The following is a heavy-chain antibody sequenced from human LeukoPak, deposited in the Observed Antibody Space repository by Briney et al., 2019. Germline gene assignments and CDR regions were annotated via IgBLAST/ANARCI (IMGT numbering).Heavy chain of an antibody. CDR3: ARGRSTENFYN. CDR2: INSNTGAT. CDR1: GYTFTGYY. J-gene: IGHJ4*02. V-gene: IGHV1-2*02. Sequence: ASVKVSCKASGYTFTGYYIHSVRQAPGQGLEWIGWINSNTGATHYAQKFQGRVTMTRDTSISTAYMELSRLRSDDTAAYYCARGRSTENFYNWGQGTLVTVSS. D-gene: IGHD3-10*01.